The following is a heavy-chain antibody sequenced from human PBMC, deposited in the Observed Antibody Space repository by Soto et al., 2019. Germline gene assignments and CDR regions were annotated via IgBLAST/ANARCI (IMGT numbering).Heavy chain of an antibody. V-gene: IGHV1-18*01. CDR3: ARDYYDILTGYYTSYYYYGMDV. D-gene: IGHD3-9*01. CDR1: GYTSTSYG. CDR2: ISAYNGNT. Sequence: GASVKVSCKASGYTSTSYGISWVRQAPGQGLEWMGWISAYNGNTNYAQKLQGRVTMTTDTSTSTAYMELRSLRSDDTAVYYCARDYYDILTGYYTSYYYYGMDVWGQGTTVTVSS. J-gene: IGHJ6*02.